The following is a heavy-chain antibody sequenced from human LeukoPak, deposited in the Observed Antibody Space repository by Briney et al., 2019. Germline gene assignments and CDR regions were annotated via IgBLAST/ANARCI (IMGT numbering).Heavy chain of an antibody. CDR1: GVSISSDDYS. D-gene: IGHD6-6*01. J-gene: IGHJ3*02. V-gene: IGHV4-30-2*01. CDR2: INHSGST. CDR3: ARTSIAARRANAFDI. Sequence: PSQTLSLTCTVSGVSISSDDYSWSWIRQPPGRGLEWIGEINHSGSTNYNPSLKSRVTISVDTSKNQFSLKLSSVTAADTAVYYCARTSIAARRANAFDIWGQGTMVTVSS.